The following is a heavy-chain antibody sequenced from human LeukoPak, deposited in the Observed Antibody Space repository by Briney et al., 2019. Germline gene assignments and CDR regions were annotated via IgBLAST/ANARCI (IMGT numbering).Heavy chain of an antibody. CDR1: GYSFSRRW. CDR3: ARQRVYSGYPDAFDI. V-gene: IGHV5-51*01. CDR2: FYPGDSDS. J-gene: IGHJ3*02. D-gene: IGHD5-12*01. Sequence: GESLKISCRVSGYSFSRRWIGWVRQVPGKGLEWMEIFYPGDSDSGYSPSFQGQVTISADKSISTAYLQWSSLKASDTAMYYCARQRVYSGYPDAFDIWGQGTMVTVSS.